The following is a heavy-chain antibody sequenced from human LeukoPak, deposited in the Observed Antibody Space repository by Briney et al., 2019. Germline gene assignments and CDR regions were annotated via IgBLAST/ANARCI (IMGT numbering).Heavy chain of an antibody. J-gene: IGHJ6*04. CDR2: IYYSGST. V-gene: IGHV4-30-4*01. Sequence: SETLSLTCTVSGGSITSGDYYWSRIRQPPGKGLEWIGYIYYSGSTYYNPSLKSRVTISVDTSRNQFSLKLSSVTAADTAVYYCARDPAARYYYYGMDVWGKGTTVTVSS. D-gene: IGHD2-15*01. CDR3: ARDPAARYYYYGMDV. CDR1: GGSITSGDYY.